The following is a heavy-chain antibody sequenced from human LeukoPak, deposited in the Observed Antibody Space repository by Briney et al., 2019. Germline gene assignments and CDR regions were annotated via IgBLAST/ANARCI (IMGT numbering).Heavy chain of an antibody. V-gene: IGHV3-48*03. J-gene: IGHJ4*02. CDR3: ARAIEY. Sequence: PGGSLRLSCAASGLTISSYAMNWVRQAPGKGLEWVSYISGSGRTIYYADSVKGRFTISRDNAENSLYLQMNSLRAEDTAVYYCARAIEYWGRGTLVTVSS. CDR1: GLTISSYA. CDR2: ISGSGRTI.